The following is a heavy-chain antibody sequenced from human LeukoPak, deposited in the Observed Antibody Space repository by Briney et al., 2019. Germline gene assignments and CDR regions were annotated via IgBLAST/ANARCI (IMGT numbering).Heavy chain of an antibody. D-gene: IGHD4/OR15-4a*01. V-gene: IGHV1-2*02. J-gene: IGHJ5*02. CDR3: ARGYEYGWFDP. CDR2: INPKNGAT. CDR1: GYTFNDYF. Sequence: ASVRVSCEASGYTFNDYFLRWVRQAPGQGLEWMGWINPKNGATNYVQKFQGRVTMTWDTSITTANMELNRLEADDMAIYYCARGYEYGWFDPWGQGTLVIVSS.